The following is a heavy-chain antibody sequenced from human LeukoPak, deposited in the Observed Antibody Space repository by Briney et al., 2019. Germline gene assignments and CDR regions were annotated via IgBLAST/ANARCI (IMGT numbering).Heavy chain of an antibody. V-gene: IGHV3-64*02. Sequence: GGSLRLSCAASGFIFSSYAMHWVRQAPGKGLEYVSTISSNGGSTYYADSVKGRFTISRDNSKNTLYLQMGSLRAEDMAVYYCARSYGDSLSGAFDIWGQGTMVTVSS. CDR1: GFIFSSYA. CDR3: ARSYGDSLSGAFDI. J-gene: IGHJ3*02. CDR2: ISSNGGST. D-gene: IGHD4-17*01.